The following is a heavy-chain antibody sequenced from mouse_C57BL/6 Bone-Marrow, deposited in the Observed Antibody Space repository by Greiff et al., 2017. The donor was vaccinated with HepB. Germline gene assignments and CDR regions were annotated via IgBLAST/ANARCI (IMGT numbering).Heavy chain of an antibody. CDR1: GYTFTSYG. CDR3: ASYDYDVDWFAY. V-gene: IGHV1-81*01. D-gene: IGHD2-4*01. Sequence: QVHVKQSGAELARPGASVKLSCKASGYTFTSYGISWVKQRTGQGLEWIGEIYPRSGNTYYNEKFKGKATLTADKSSSTAYMKLRSLTSEDSAVYFCASYDYDVDWFAYWGQGTLVTVSA. J-gene: IGHJ3*01. CDR2: IYPRSGNT.